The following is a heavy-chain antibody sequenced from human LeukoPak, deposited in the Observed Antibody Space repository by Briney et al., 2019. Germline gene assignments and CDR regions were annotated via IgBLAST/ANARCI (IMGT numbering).Heavy chain of an antibody. V-gene: IGHV4-59*08. Sequence: SETLSLTCTVSGASISSYYWSWIRQPPGKGLEWIAYVYYSGSTNYNPSLKSRVSISVDTSKNQFSLNLSSVTAADTAVYYCARRGNGWNDFDYWGQGTLVTVSS. CDR2: VYYSGST. D-gene: IGHD6-25*01. CDR1: GASISSYY. J-gene: IGHJ4*02. CDR3: ARRGNGWNDFDY.